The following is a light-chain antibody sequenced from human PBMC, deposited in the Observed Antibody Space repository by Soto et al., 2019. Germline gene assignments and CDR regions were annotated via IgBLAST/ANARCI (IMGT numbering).Light chain of an antibody. J-gene: IGKJ4*01. Sequence: EIVLTQSPGTLSLSPGERATLSCRASQSVSSSYLAWYQQKPGQAPRQLIYGASSRATGIPDRFSGSGSGPDFTLAITRHESEDFAVYYCKHYRTSFGGGTRVEIK. V-gene: IGKV3-20*01. CDR2: GAS. CDR3: KHYRTS. CDR1: QSVSSSY.